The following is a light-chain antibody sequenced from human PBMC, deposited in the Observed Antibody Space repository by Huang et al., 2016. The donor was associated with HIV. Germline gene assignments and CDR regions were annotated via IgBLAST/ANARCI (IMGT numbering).Light chain of an antibody. CDR1: QNIKND. CDR2: NAS. CDR3: QQRTNWPPGYT. Sequence: EIVLTQSPATLSLSPGERVALSCRASQNIKNDLSWYQKRPGQAPRLLISNASNRATGIPARFSGSGSGTDFTLTISSLEPEDFVVYFCQQRTNWPPGYTFGKGTKL. J-gene: IGKJ2*01. V-gene: IGKV3-11*01.